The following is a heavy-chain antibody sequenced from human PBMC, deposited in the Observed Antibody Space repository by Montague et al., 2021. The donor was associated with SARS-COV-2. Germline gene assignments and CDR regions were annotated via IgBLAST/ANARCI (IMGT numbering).Heavy chain of an antibody. J-gene: IGHJ6*02. V-gene: IGHV4-39*07. CDR1: GGSISSSNYY. CDR2: MYYSGST. CDR3: AREVIVLQGVTNGMDV. D-gene: IGHD3-10*01. Sequence: SETLSLTCAVSGGSISSSNYYWGWIRQPPGKGLEWIGNMYYSGSTYYNPSLKSRVTISIDTSKNQFSLKLSSVTAADTAVYYCAREVIVLQGVTNGMDVWGQGTTVTVSS.